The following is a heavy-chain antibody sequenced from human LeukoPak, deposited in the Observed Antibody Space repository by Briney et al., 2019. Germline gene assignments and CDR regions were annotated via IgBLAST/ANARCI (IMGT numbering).Heavy chain of an antibody. CDR3: ASGGYCRGGSCYPGYFDY. CDR2: IIPIFGTA. CDR1: GGTFSSYA. Sequence: SVKVSCKASGGTFSSYAISWVRQAPGQGLEWMGGIIPIFGTANYAQKFQGRVTITADKSTSTAYMELSSLRSEDTAVYYCASGGYCRGGSCYPGYFDYWGQGTLVTVSS. D-gene: IGHD2-15*01. J-gene: IGHJ4*02. V-gene: IGHV1-69*06.